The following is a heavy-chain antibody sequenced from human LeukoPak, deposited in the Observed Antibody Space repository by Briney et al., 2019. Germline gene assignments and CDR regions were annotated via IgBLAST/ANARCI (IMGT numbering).Heavy chain of an antibody. CDR3: ARLSGPRHYDMLTGYYLARNDPSWFDP. Sequence: SETLSLTCTVSGCTISSYYWNWIRQPPGKGLEWIGYIYYSGSTNYHPSLKSRVIISVNTIKNHYSMKLSSVTAADTAVYYCARLSGPRHYDMLTGYYLARNDPSWFDPWGQGTLVTVSS. J-gene: IGHJ5*02. CDR1: GCTISSYY. V-gene: IGHV4-59*08. D-gene: IGHD3-9*01. CDR2: IYYSGST.